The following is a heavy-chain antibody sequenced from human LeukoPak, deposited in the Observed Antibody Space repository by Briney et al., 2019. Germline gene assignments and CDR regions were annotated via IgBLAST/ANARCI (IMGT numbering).Heavy chain of an antibody. CDR2: ISGSGGST. Sequence: GGSLRLSCAASGFTFSSYGMSWVRQAPGKGLEWVSAISGSGGSTYYADSVKGRFTISRDNSKNTLYLQMKSLRAEDTAVYYCAKDHGRDYYGSGRYDYWGQGTLVTVSS. V-gene: IGHV3-23*01. CDR3: AKDHGRDYYGSGRYDY. CDR1: GFTFSSYG. J-gene: IGHJ4*02. D-gene: IGHD3-10*01.